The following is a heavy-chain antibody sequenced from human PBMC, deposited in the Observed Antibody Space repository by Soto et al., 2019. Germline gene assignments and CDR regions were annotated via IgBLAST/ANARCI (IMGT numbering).Heavy chain of an antibody. CDR1: GFSFTNYG. CDR2: ISYDGSDQ. J-gene: IGHJ4*02. CDR3: TKDGCGGDCYPYYFDS. Sequence: GGSLRLSCAASGFSFTNYGMHWVRQAPGKGLEWVAVISYDGSDQYYEDSVKGRFTISRDNSKNTLYLQMHSLRDEDTAMYYCTKDGCGGDCYPYYFDSWGQGTLVTVSS. D-gene: IGHD2-21*02. V-gene: IGHV3-30*18.